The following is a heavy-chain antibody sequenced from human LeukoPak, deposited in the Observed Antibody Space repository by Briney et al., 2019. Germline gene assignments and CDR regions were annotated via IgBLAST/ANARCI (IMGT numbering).Heavy chain of an antibody. CDR3: AKSKERFLEWLPTDAFDI. CDR1: GFTVTDYY. J-gene: IGHJ3*02. CDR2: ISGSGGST. D-gene: IGHD3-3*01. V-gene: IGHV3-23*01. Sequence: GGSLRLSCAASGFTVTDYYISWVRQAPGKGLEWVSAISGSGGSTYYADSVKGRFTISRDNSKNTLYLQMNSLRAEDTAVYYCAKSKERFLEWLPTDAFDIWGQGTMVTVSS.